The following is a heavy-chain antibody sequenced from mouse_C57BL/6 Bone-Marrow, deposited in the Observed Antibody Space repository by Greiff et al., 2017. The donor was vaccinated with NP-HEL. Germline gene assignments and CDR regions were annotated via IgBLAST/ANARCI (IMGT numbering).Heavy chain of an antibody. CDR2: ISDGGSYT. D-gene: IGHD2-2*01. J-gene: IGHJ3*01. CDR3: AYGYDKSWFAY. Sequence: EVQVVESGGGLVKPGGSLKLSCAASGFTFSSYAMSWVRQTPEKRLEWVATISDGGSYTYYPDNVKGRFTISRDNAKNNLYLQMSHLKSEDTAMYYCAYGYDKSWFAYWGQGTLVTVSA. CDR1: GFTFSSYA. V-gene: IGHV5-4*01.